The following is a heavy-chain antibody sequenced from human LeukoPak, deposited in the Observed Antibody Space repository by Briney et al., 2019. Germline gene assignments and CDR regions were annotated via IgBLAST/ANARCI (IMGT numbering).Heavy chain of an antibody. V-gene: IGHV3-23*01. D-gene: IGHD3-22*01. Sequence: GGSLRLSCAASGFTFSSYAMSWVRQAPGKGLEWVSAISGSGGSTYYAVSVKGRFTISRDNAKNSLFLQMNSLRAEDTALYYCARSNYYDSSGYPSFDNWGQGTLVTVSS. CDR1: GFTFSSYA. CDR2: ISGSGGST. J-gene: IGHJ4*02. CDR3: ARSNYYDSSGYPSFDN.